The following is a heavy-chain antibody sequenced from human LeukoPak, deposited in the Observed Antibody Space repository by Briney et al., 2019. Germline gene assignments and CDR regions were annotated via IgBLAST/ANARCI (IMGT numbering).Heavy chain of an antibody. CDR3: ARVSYYDFWSSDY. CDR2: IIPIFGTA. Sequence: SVKVSCKASGGTFSSYAISWVRQAPGQGLEWMGRIIPIFGTANYAQKLQVRVTITTDESTSTAYMELSSLRSEDTAVYYCARVSYYDFWSSDYWGQGTLVTVSS. D-gene: IGHD3-3*01. CDR1: GGTFSSYA. V-gene: IGHV1-69*05. J-gene: IGHJ4*02.